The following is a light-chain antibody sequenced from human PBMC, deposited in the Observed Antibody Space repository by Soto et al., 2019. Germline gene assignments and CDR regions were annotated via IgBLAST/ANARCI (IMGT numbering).Light chain of an antibody. CDR2: DDD. J-gene: IGLJ1*01. CDR1: SSNIGGNS. Sequence: QSGLTQPPSESAAPGQRVTISCSGSSSNIGGNSVSWYQQLPGTAPKLLIYDDDKRPSGIPDRFSGSKSGTSATLGITGFQTGDEADPYCVFLDSRLSAEVYATATQVTV. CDR3: VFLDSRLSAEV. V-gene: IGLV1-51*01.